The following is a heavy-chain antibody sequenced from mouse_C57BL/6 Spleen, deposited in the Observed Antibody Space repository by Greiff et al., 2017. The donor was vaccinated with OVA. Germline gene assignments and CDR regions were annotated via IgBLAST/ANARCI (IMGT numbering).Heavy chain of an antibody. CDR1: GFTFSSYA. V-gene: IGHV5-9-1*02. CDR2: ISSGGDYI. Sequence: EVQGVESGEGLVKPGGSLKLSCAASGFTFSSYAMSWVRQTPEKRLEWVAYISSGGDYIYYADTVKGRFTISRDNARNTLYLQMSSLKSEDTAMYYCTRGGGLFITPMDYWGQGTSVTVSS. J-gene: IGHJ4*01. CDR3: TRGGGLFITPMDY. D-gene: IGHD1-1*01.